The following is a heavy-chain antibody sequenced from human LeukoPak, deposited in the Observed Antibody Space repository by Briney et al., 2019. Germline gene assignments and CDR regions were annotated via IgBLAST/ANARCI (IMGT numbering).Heavy chain of an antibody. CDR2: ISYDGSNK. CDR1: GFTFSSYW. J-gene: IGHJ3*02. D-gene: IGHD3-10*01. CDR3: ARRKIGNDAFDI. V-gene: IGHV3-30-3*01. Sequence: GGSLRLSCAASGFTFSSYWMHWVRQAPGKGLEWVAVISYDGSNKYYADSVKGRFTISRDNSKNTLYLQMNSLRAEDTAVYYCARRKIGNDAFDIWGQGTMVTVSS.